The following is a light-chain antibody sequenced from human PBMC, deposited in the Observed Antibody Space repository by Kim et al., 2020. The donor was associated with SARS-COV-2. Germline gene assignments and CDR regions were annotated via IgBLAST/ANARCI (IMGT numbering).Light chain of an antibody. Sequence: ASVGDSVTITCWASQSISDWLAWYQQKPGKAPNLLIYKASTLESGVPSRFSGIGSGTEFSLTIASLQPDDFATYYCQHYNSYPYTFGQGTKVDIK. CDR2: KAS. CDR1: QSISDW. V-gene: IGKV1-5*03. CDR3: QHYNSYPYT. J-gene: IGKJ2*01.